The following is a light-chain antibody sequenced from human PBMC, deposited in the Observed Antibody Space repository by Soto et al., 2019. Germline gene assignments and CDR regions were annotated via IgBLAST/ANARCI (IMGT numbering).Light chain of an antibody. CDR3: QQYYSYTRT. J-gene: IGKJ1*01. Sequence: AIRMTQSPASFSASTGYRFTITCRASQGIRSYLAWYQQKPGKAPKLLIYAASTLQSGVPSRFSGSGSGTDFTLTISCLQSEDFATYYCQQYYSYTRTFGHGTKVDIK. CDR1: QGIRSY. V-gene: IGKV1-8*01. CDR2: AAS.